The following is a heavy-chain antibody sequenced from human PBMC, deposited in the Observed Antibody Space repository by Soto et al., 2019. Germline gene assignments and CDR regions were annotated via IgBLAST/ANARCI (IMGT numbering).Heavy chain of an antibody. D-gene: IGHD2-15*01. CDR1: GGSISSGGYS. J-gene: IGHJ4*02. Sequence: SETLSLICAVSGGSISSGGYSWSWIRQPPGKGLEWIGYIYHSGSTYYNPSLKSRVTISVDRSKNQFSLKLSSVTAADTAVYYCARSAGNAGRFSEYWGQGTVVTVSS. CDR3: ARSAGNAGRFSEY. V-gene: IGHV4-30-2*01. CDR2: IYHSGST.